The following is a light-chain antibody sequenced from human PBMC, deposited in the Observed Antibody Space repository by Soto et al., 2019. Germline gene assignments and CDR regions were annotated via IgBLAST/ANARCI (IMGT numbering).Light chain of an antibody. J-gene: IGKJ1*01. CDR3: QQTFSATWT. Sequence: DIQMTQSPTSLSASVGDRVTITCRASQSITTFLNWYQQKPGKAPELLIFGASRLQSGVPSMFSGGGSGTDFTLTISSLQPEDFASYHCQQTFSATWTFGQGTKVDIK. CDR2: GAS. CDR1: QSITTF. V-gene: IGKV1-39*01.